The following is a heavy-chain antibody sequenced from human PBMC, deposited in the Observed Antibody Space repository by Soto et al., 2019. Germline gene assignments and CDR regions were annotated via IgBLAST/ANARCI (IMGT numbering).Heavy chain of an antibody. D-gene: IGHD3-10*01. J-gene: IGHJ3*01. Sequence: QVQLVQSGGGVVQPGRSLRLSCAAXXXXXXXXVTXWVRQAXGXGXXXVAVISHDGSKKYYADSVKGRFTISRDNSKNTLYLQMNSLRAEDTAVYYCAKGGXXXXXXXXXXXVAFDVWGQGTMVTVSS. CDR3: AKGGXXXXXXXXXXXVAFDV. CDR2: ISHDGSKK. V-gene: IGHV3-30*18. CDR1: XXXXXXXV.